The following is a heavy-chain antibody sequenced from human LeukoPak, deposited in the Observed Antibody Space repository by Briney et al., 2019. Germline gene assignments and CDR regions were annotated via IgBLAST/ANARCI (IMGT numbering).Heavy chain of an antibody. J-gene: IGHJ3*02. CDR1: GGSISSSSYY. CDR2: IYYSGST. V-gene: IGHV4-39*06. Sequence: PSETLSLTCTVSGGSISSSSYYWGWIRQPPGKGLEWIGSIYYSGSTYYNPSLKSRVTISVDTSKNQFPLKLSSVTAADTAVYYCVESGNRGYSYGYSAFDIWGQGTTVTVSS. D-gene: IGHD5-18*01. CDR3: VESGNRGYSYGYSAFDI.